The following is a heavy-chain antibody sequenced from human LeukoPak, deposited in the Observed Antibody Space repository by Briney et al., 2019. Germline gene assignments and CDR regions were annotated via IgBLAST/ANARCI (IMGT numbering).Heavy chain of an antibody. CDR3: ARVSTVVTHDAFDI. J-gene: IGHJ3*02. V-gene: IGHV3-53*01. Sequence: PGGSLRLSCAASGFTVSSNYMSWVRQAPGKGLEWVSVIYSGGSTYYADSVKGRFTISRDNSKNTLYLQMNSLRAEDTAVYYCARVSTVVTHDAFDIWGQGTMVTVSS. D-gene: IGHD4-23*01. CDR1: GFTVSSNY. CDR2: IYSGGST.